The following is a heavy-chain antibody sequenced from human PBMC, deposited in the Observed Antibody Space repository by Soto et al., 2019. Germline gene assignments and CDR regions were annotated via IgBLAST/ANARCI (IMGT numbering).Heavy chain of an antibody. CDR3: ARSYGSGSYYDYYYGMDV. Sequence: SETLSLTCSVSGGAISTYCWSWIRQFPGQGLEWIGYIYHSGSSQYNPSLTSRVTISVDTSKNQLSLRLSSVTAADTAVYYCARSYGSGSYYDYYYGMDVWGQGTTVTVSS. D-gene: IGHD3-10*01. J-gene: IGHJ6*02. CDR1: GGAISTYC. CDR2: IYHSGSS. V-gene: IGHV4-59*01.